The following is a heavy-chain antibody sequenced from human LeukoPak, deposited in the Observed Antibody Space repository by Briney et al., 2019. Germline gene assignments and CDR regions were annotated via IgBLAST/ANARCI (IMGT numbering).Heavy chain of an antibody. V-gene: IGHV3-30*02. D-gene: IGHD1-1*01. J-gene: IGHJ4*02. CDR2: IWSDGSRR. CDR3: AKDKGTLYFDY. CDR1: GLTFTAAG. Sequence: GGSLRLSCAASGLTFTAAGMHWVRQTPGKGLEWMAFIWSDGSRRFYADSVKVRFTISRDDSKDTLYLEMDSLRAEDTAIYYCAKDKGTLYFDYWGQGALVTVSS.